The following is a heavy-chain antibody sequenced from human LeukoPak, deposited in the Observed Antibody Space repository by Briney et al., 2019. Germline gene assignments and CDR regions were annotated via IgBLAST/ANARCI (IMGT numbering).Heavy chain of an antibody. CDR3: ARWAGDIVGVPAARDWFDP. Sequence: PSGTLSLTCAVSGGSISSSNWWSWVRQPPGKGLEWIGEIYHSGSTNYNPSLKSRVTISVDKSKNQFSLKLSSVTAADTAVYYCARWAGDIVGVPAARDWFDPWGQGTLVTVSS. V-gene: IGHV4-4*02. D-gene: IGHD2-2*01. J-gene: IGHJ5*02. CDR1: GGSISSSNW. CDR2: IYHSGST.